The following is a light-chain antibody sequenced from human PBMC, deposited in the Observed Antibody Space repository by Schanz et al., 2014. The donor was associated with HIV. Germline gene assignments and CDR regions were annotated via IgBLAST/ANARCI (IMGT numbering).Light chain of an antibody. J-gene: IGLJ2*01. CDR2: EVT. CDR3: QSYDGTLRAVV. Sequence: QSALTQPASVSGPPGQSITISCTGTSSDVGGYNYVSWYQQHPGKAPKLMIYEVTKRPSGVPDRFSGSKSGTSASLAISGLQSEDEADYYCQSYDGTLRAVVFGGGTKLTVL. V-gene: IGLV2-8*01. CDR1: SSDVGGYNY.